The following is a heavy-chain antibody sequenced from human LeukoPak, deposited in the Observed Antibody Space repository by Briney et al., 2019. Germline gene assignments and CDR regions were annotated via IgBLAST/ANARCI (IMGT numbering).Heavy chain of an antibody. CDR2: ISWDGGST. D-gene: IGHD1-26*01. CDR1: GFTFDDYT. J-gene: IGHJ4*02. V-gene: IGHV3-43*01. Sequence: GGSLRLSCEASGFTFDDYTMHWVRQAPGKGLEWVSLISWDGGSTYYADSVKGRFTISRDNSKNSLYLQMNSLRTEDTALYYCAKDSGWELLAGGYFDYWGQGTLVTVSS. CDR3: AKDSGWELLAGGYFDY.